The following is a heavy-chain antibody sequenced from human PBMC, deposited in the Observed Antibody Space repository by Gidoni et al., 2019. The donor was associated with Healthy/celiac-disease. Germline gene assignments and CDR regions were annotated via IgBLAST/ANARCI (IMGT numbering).Heavy chain of an antibody. D-gene: IGHD4-17*01. CDR1: GSSITSGCYY. J-gene: IGHJ4*02. Sequence: QVQLQESGPGLVKPSQTLSLNCPVPGSSITSGCYYWSWIRQHPGKGLEWIGYIYYSGSTYYNPSLKSRVTISVDTSKNQFSLKLSSVTAADTAVYYCARGYGDYLFWYYFDYWGQGTLVTVSS. V-gene: IGHV4-31*03. CDR2: IYYSGST. CDR3: ARGYGDYLFWYYFDY.